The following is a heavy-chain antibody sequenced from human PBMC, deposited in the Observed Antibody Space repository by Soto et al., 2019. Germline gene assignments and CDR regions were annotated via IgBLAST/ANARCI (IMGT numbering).Heavy chain of an antibody. D-gene: IGHD6-19*01. CDR2: IYHSGST. CDR1: GGSISSSNW. V-gene: IGHV4-4*02. CDR3: ARVNGWDYYYGMDV. Sequence: QVQLQESGPGLVKPSGTLSLTCAVSGGSISSSNWWSWVRQPPGKGLEWIGEIYHSGSTNYNPSLKRRVTXXVXKXXNQCSLKLSSVTAADTAVYYCARVNGWDYYYGMDVWGQGTTVTVSS. J-gene: IGHJ6*02.